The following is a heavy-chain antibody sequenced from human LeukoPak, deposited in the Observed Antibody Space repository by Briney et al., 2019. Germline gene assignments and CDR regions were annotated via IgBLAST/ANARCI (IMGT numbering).Heavy chain of an antibody. V-gene: IGHV4-38-2*02. CDR3: AREVESWFGDLLSYFDS. CDR1: GFSIGTGYS. D-gene: IGHD3-10*01. CDR2: IYHRGNT. J-gene: IGHJ4*02. Sequence: SETLSLTCSVSGFSIGTGYSWGWIRQPPGKGLEWTGTIYHRGNTYYNPSLMSRVTISLDTSKNQFSLRLTSVTAADTALYYCAREVESWFGDLLSYFDSWGQGTQVTVSS.